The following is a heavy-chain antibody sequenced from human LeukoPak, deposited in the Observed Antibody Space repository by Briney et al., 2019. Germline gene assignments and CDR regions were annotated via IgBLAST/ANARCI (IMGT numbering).Heavy chain of an antibody. V-gene: IGHV4-4*07. J-gene: IGHJ4*02. CDR1: GXSTINYF. D-gene: IGHD3-10*01. CDR3: ARAEGSGSGAYTLDY. CDR2: IYSSGTT. Sequence: PSETLSLTCTVSGXSTINYFRSWIRQPAGKGLEWIGHIYSSGTTHYNPSLNNRVTISLDASTSQFSLHLNSVTAADTAVYFCARAEGSGSGAYTLDYWGQGILVTVSS.